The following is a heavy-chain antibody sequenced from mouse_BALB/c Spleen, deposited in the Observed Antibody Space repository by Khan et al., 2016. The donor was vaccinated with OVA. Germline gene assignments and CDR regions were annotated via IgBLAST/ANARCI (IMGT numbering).Heavy chain of an antibody. CDR1: GYTFINYW. CDR2: INPSTGYT. Sequence: QVQLQQSGAELAKPGASVKMSCKASGYTFINYWILWIKQRPGQGLEWIGYINPSTGYTEYNQNFKDKATLTADISSSTAYMQLSSLTEEDSAVYYCARRGLRWDFDYWGQGTTLTVSS. J-gene: IGHJ2*01. V-gene: IGHV1-7*01. D-gene: IGHD1-1*01. CDR3: ARRGLRWDFDY.